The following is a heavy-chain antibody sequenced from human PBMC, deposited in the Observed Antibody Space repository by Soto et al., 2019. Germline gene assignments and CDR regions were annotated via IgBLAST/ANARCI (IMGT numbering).Heavy chain of an antibody. CDR2: INHSGST. CDR1: GGSFSGYY. Sequence: SETLSLTCAVYGGSFSGYYWSWIRQPPGKGLEWIGEINHSGSTNYNPSLKSRVTISVDTSKNLFSLKLSSVTAADTAVYYCARGRGIPRPYYYYYMDVWGKGTTVTVSS. D-gene: IGHD1-20*01. V-gene: IGHV4-34*01. CDR3: ARGRGIPRPYYYYYMDV. J-gene: IGHJ6*03.